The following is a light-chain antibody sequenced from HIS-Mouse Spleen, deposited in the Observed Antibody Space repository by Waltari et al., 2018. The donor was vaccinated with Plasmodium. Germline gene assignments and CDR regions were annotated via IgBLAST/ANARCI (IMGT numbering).Light chain of an antibody. Sequence: IVMTQSPATLAGAPVDRVPLSCRASQSVSSNLAWYQQKPGQAPRLLIYGASTRATGIPARFSGSGSGTEFTLTISSLQSEDFAVYYCQQYNNPRTTFGQGTKLEIK. CDR3: QQYNNPRTT. J-gene: IGKJ2*01. V-gene: IGKV3-15*01. CDR2: GAS. CDR1: QSVSSN.